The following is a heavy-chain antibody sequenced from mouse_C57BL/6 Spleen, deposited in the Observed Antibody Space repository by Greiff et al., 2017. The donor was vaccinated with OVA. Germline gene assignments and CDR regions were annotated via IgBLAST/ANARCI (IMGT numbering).Heavy chain of an antibody. CDR3: AKGHYDYDPFDY. V-gene: IGHV1-64*01. Sequence: VQLKQPGAELVKPGASVKLSCKASGYTFTSYWMHWVKQRPGQGLEWIGMIHPNSGSTNYNEKFKSKATLTVDKSSSTAYMQLSSLTSEDSAVYYCAKGHYDYDPFDYWGQGTTLTVSS. D-gene: IGHD2-4*01. J-gene: IGHJ2*01. CDR1: GYTFTSYW. CDR2: IHPNSGST.